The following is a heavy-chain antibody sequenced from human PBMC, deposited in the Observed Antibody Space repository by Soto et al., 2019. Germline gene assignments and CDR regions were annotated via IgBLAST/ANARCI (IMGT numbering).Heavy chain of an antibody. CDR2: ISYDGSKK. CDR3: AKEIGYSSGWPFDY. CDR1: GFTFNSYG. V-gene: IGHV3-30*18. D-gene: IGHD6-19*01. J-gene: IGHJ4*02. Sequence: GGSLRLSCAASGFTFNSYGMHWVRQAPGKGLEWLAVISYDGSKKYYADSVKGRFTISRDNSKNTLYLQMNSPRAEDTAVYYCAKEIGYSSGWPFDYWGQGTLVTVSS.